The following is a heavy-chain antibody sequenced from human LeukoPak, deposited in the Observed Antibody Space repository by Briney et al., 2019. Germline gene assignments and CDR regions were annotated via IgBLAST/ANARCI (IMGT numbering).Heavy chain of an antibody. V-gene: IGHV3-23*01. CDR1: GFTFSNYD. Sequence: GSLRLSCAASGFTFSNYDMSWVRQAPGKGLEWVSGISGSGGSTYHADSVKSRFTISRDNSKNTQYLQMNSLRAEDTAVYYCAKELDSSGYFDYWGQGTLVTVSS. D-gene: IGHD3-22*01. CDR3: AKELDSSGYFDY. CDR2: ISGSGGST. J-gene: IGHJ4*02.